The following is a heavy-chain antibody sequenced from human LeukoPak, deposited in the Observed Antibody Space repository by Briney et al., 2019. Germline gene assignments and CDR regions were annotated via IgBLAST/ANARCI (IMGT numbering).Heavy chain of an antibody. CDR2: VHLDGRT. CDR3: AREGGFYRTLDY. J-gene: IGHJ4*02. Sequence: SGTLSLTCGVSGGSITTTNWWTWVRQPPGKGLEWIGEVHLDGRTNYNPSLESRLTISGDLPENNISLRLTSVTAADTAVYYCAREGGFYRTLDYSGQGTLVTVSS. CDR1: GGSITTTNW. V-gene: IGHV4-4*02. D-gene: IGHD3-3*01.